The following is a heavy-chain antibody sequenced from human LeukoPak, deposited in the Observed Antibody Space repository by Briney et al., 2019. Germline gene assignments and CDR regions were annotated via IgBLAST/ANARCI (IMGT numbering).Heavy chain of an antibody. CDR2: IYYNGRT. D-gene: IGHD1-26*01. CDR3: ARRPRNSGNYDGPSGLDY. CDR1: GDSINNNNYY. J-gene: IGHJ4*02. Sequence: SETLSLTCTVSGDSINNNNYYWGWIRQPPGKGLEWIGNIYYNGRTYYNPPLKSRVTISVDTSKNQFSLKLSSVTAADTAMYYCARRPRNSGNYDGPSGLDYWGQGTLVTVSS. V-gene: IGHV4-39*07.